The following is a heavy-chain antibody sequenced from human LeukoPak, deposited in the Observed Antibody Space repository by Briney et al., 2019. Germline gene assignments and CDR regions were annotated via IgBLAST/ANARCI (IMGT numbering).Heavy chain of an antibody. J-gene: IGHJ4*02. CDR3: ARRGFCDY. V-gene: IGHV5-51*01. Sequence: GESLKIYCKGSGYIFANDWIAWVRQMPGKGLEWMGIIYPADSDTRYSPSFQGQVTISADKSISTAYLQWSSLKASDTAMYYCARRGFCDYWGQGTLVTVSS. CDR2: IYPADSDT. CDR1: GYIFANDW. D-gene: IGHD2-15*01.